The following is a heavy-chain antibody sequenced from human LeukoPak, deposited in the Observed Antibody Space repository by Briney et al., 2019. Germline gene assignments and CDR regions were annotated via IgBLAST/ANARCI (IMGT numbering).Heavy chain of an antibody. CDR1: GGSISSSSYY. D-gene: IGHD3-22*01. J-gene: IGHJ4*02. CDR2: IYYSGST. CDR3: AREYDSSGYYYGNYFDY. Sequence: SETLSLTCTVSGGSISSSSYYWGWIRQPPGKGLEWIGSIYYSGSTYYNPSLKSRVTISVDTSKNQFSLKLSSVTAADTAVYYCAREYDSSGYYYGNYFDYWGQGTLVTVSS. V-gene: IGHV4-39*07.